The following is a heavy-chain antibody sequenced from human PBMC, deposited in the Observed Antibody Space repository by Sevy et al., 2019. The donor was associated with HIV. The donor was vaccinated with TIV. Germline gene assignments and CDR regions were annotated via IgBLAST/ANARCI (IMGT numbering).Heavy chain of an antibody. J-gene: IGHJ6*02. CDR1: GFTFDDYA. D-gene: IGHD3-3*01. Sequence: GGSLRLSCAASGFTFDDYAMHWVRQAPGKGLEWVSGISWNSGSIGYADSVKGRFTISRDNAKNSLYLQMNSLRAEDTDLYYCAKDIGGGYDFWSGGYYYYGMDVWGQGTTVTVSS. V-gene: IGHV3-9*01. CDR2: ISWNSGSI. CDR3: AKDIGGGYDFWSGGYYYYGMDV.